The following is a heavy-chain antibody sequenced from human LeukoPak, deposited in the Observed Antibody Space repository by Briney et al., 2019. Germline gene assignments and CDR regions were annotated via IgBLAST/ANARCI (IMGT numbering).Heavy chain of an antibody. CDR2: INPDGGAT. Sequence: GASVKVSCKASGYTFSGYYIHWVRQAPGEGLEWMGWINPDGGATIYAQRFPGRVVMTRDTSIGTAYMEVSSLRSDDTAVYYCARGGSGRFDYWGQGTLVTVSP. V-gene: IGHV1-2*02. CDR3: ARGGSGRFDY. J-gene: IGHJ4*02. D-gene: IGHD5-12*01. CDR1: GYTFSGYY.